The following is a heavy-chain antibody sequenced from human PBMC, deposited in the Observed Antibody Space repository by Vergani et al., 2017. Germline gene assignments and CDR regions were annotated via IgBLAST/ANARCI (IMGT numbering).Heavy chain of an antibody. V-gene: IGHV3-49*03. Sequence: EVQLVESGGGLVQPGRSLRLSCTASGFTFGDYAMSWFRQAPGKGLEWVGFIRSKAYGGTTEYAASVKGRFTISRDDSKNSLYLQMNSLKTEDTAVYYCARVNSGTNYGMDVWGQGTTVTVSS. CDR3: ARVNSGTNYGMDV. D-gene: IGHD1-26*01. CDR2: IRSKAYGGTT. J-gene: IGHJ6*02. CDR1: GFTFGDYA.